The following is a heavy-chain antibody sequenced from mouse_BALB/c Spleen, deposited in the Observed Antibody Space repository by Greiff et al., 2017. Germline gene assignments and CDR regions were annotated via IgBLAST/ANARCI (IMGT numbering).Heavy chain of an antibody. J-gene: IGHJ3*01. V-gene: IGHV1-69*02. CDR1: GYTFTSYW. CDR3: TRDYGFAY. Sequence: VQLQQPGAELVRPGASVKLSCKASGYTFTSYWINWVKQRPGQGLEWIGNIYPSDSYTNYNQKFKDKATLTVDKSSSTAYMQLSSPTSEDSAVYYCTRDYGFAYWGQGTLVTVSA. CDR2: IYPSDSYT. D-gene: IGHD1-1*01.